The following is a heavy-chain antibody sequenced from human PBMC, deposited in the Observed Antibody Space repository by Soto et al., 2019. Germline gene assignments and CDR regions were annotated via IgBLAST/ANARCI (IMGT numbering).Heavy chain of an antibody. CDR1: GGTFSSYA. CDR3: AKGARIQLWMTTYYYYGMDV. Sequence: QVQLVQSGAEVKKPESSVKVSCKASGGTFSSYAISWVRQAPGQGLEWMGGIIPIFGTANYAQKFQGRVTITADKSTSTAYMELSSLRSEDTAVYYCAKGARIQLWMTTYYYYGMDVWGQGTTVTVSS. D-gene: IGHD5-18*01. V-gene: IGHV1-69*06. CDR2: IIPIFGTA. J-gene: IGHJ6*02.